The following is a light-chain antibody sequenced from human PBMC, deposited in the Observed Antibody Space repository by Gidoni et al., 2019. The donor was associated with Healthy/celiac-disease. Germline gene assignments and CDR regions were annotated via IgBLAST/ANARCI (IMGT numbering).Light chain of an antibody. V-gene: IGKV4-1*01. CDR2: WAS. CDR1: QSVLYSYNNKTY. Sequence: DIVMTKSPDSLAVSLGERATINCKSSQSVLYSYNNKTYLAWYQQKPGQPPKLLIYWASTRESGVPDRFSGSGSGTDFTLPSSSLQAEDVAVYYCQQYYSTPYTFGQGTKLEIK. CDR3: QQYYSTPYT. J-gene: IGKJ2*01.